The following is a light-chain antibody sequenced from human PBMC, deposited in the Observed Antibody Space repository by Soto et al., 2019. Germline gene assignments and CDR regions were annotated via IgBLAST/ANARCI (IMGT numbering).Light chain of an antibody. J-gene: IGKJ4*01. V-gene: IGKV3-11*01. CDR2: DAS. CDR1: QRVSSY. CDR3: QQRSNWALT. Sequence: SPATECVSNRERATLGCRASQRVSSYLAWYQQKPGQAPRLLIYDASNRATGIPARFSGSGSGTDFTLTISSLEPEDFAVYYWQQRSNWALTIGGGGKVDIK.